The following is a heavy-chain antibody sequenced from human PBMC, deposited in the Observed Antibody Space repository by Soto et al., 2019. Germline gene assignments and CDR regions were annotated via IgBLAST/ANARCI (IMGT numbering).Heavy chain of an antibody. CDR3: ARVDRVEGAFDN. CDR1: GSTFTSYA. CDR2: SNAGNGNT. J-gene: IGHJ3*02. V-gene: IGHV1-3*02. D-gene: IGHD3-22*01. Sequence: ASVKVSLTASGSTFTSYAMHWVRQAPGQRLEWMGWSNAGNGNTKYSQEFQGRVTITRDTSASTAYMELSSLSSEDMAVYYCARVDRVEGAFDNWGQGTMVTVSS.